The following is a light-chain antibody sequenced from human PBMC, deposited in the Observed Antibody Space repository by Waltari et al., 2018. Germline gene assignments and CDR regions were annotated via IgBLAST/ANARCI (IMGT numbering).Light chain of an antibody. V-gene: IGKV1-33*01. CDR3: QRYDNLPIA. J-gene: IGKJ5*01. CDR2: GAS. Sequence: DIQMTQSPSSLSASLGDRVTITCRTSHDISYFLSWYQQRPGRVPKLLIYGASNLETGVPSRVSGSGSGTHFSLTISSLQAEDIATYYCQRYDNLPIAFGQGTRLEIK. CDR1: HDISYF.